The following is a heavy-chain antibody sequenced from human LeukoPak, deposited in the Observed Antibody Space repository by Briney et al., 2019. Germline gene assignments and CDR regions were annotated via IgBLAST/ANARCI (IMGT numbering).Heavy chain of an antibody. J-gene: IGHJ6*02. Sequence: GGSLRLSCAASGFTVSSNYMSWVRQAPGKGLEWVSVIYSGGSTYYADSVKGRFTISRDNSKNTLYLQMNSLRAEDTAVYYCASVRSYLTNYYYYGMDVWGQGTTVTVSS. CDR3: ASVRSYLTNYYYYGMDV. CDR2: IYSGGST. CDR1: GFTVSSNY. V-gene: IGHV3-66*01. D-gene: IGHD1-26*01.